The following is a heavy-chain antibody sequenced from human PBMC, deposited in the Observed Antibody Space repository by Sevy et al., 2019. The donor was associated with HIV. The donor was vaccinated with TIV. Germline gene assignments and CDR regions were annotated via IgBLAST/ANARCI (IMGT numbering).Heavy chain of an antibody. V-gene: IGHV2-5*02. CDR1: GFSLNTSRVG. Sequence: YRPTLVKPAQTLTLTCSFSGFSLNTSRVGVDGSRLPPGKALEWLALIFWDDEKRYSPPLKNRLTITKDTSKNQVVLTMTNMDPVDTATYYCSRFLKGDYTNYFDSWDQGSLVIVSS. CDR3: SRFLKGDYTNYFDS. D-gene: IGHD4-4*01. CDR2: IFWDDEK. J-gene: IGHJ4*02.